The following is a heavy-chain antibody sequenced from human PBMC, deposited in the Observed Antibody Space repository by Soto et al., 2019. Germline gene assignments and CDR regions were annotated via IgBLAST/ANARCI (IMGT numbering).Heavy chain of an antibody. Sequence: QVQLVQSGAEVKKPGASVTVSCKTSAYTFTTHYIHWVRQAPGQGLEWMGVINPNSGATSYAQKFKDRVTIDRQTSPSTVSMELSSLRAEDTAVYFCARAQRLLPNLEWCEGRAFDVWGEGTVVTVSS. J-gene: IGHJ3*01. V-gene: IGHV1-46*01. CDR3: ARAQRLLPNLEWCEGRAFDV. D-gene: IGHD3-3*01. CDR1: AYTFTTHY. CDR2: INPNSGAT.